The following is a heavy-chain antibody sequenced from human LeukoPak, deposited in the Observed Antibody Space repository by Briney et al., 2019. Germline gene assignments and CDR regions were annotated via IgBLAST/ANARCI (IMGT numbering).Heavy chain of an antibody. V-gene: IGHV4-34*01. CDR2: INHSGST. Sequence: SETLSLTCAVYGGSFSGYYWSWIRQPPGKGLEWIGEINHSGSTNYNPSLKSRVTISVDTPKNQFSLKLSFVTAADTAVYYCARGYGSGSYYAGAWGQGTLVTVSS. CDR3: ARGYGSGSYYAGA. J-gene: IGHJ5*02. D-gene: IGHD3-10*01. CDR1: GGSFSGYY.